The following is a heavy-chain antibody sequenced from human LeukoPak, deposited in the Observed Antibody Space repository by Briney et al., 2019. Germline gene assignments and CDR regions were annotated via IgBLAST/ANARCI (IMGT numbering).Heavy chain of an antibody. CDR1: GYTFTTFG. CDR3: AREYCSGGSCYNADY. V-gene: IGHV1-18*01. J-gene: IGHJ4*02. D-gene: IGHD2-15*01. Sequence: PGASVKVSCKASGYTFTTFGISWVRQAPGQGLEWMGWISTYNGDTHYAQKLQGRVTMTTDTSTSTAHMELRSLRSDDTAVYYCAREYCSGGSCYNADYWGQGTLVTVSS. CDR2: ISTYNGDT.